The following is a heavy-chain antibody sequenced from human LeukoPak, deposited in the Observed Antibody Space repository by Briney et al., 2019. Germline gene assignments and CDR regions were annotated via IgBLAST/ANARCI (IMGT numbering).Heavy chain of an antibody. J-gene: IGHJ4*02. CDR2: IKHSGSI. Sequence: SETLSLTCAVSGGSFRGYYWSWIRETPGRGVGWIGEIKHSGSINYNPSLKSRDTIPVDTSKNQFSLKLSSVTAADTAVYYCARRSRDYSNYRDYWGQGTLVTVSS. D-gene: IGHD4-11*01. V-gene: IGHV4-34*01. CDR1: GGSFRGYY. CDR3: ARRSRDYSNYRDY.